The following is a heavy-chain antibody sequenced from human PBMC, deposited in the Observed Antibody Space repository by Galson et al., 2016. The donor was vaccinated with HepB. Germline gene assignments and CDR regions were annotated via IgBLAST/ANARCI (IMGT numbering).Heavy chain of an antibody. Sequence: PALVKPTQTLTLTCTLSGFSLSTSGVGVGWIRQPPGKALEWLALIYSDGGTHYSPSLRSRLTITKDTSENQVVLTMTNMDPVDTGTYYCAHFSSGWYSVGGAFDIWGQGTIVTVSS. CDR1: GFSLSTSGVG. CDR3: AHFSSGWYSVGGAFDI. D-gene: IGHD6-19*01. J-gene: IGHJ3*02. V-gene: IGHV2-5*02. CDR2: IYSDGGT.